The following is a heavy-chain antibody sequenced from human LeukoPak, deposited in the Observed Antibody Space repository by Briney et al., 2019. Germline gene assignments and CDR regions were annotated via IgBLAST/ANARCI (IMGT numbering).Heavy chain of an antibody. Sequence: SETLSLTCTVSGGSFTRGNYYWKWIRQPAGKGLEWIGRIYTNGGASYNPSLKSRVTISIDASKNQFSLKLSSVTAADTAVYYCAREPPGYWGQGILVTVSS. CDR1: GGSFTRGNYY. V-gene: IGHV4-61*02. CDR2: IYTNGGA. J-gene: IGHJ4*02. CDR3: AREPPGY.